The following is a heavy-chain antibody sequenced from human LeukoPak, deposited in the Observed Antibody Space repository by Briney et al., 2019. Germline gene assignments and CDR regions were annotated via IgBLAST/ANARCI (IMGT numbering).Heavy chain of an antibody. CDR3: ARQSSLRFLEWLLYFDY. CDR1: GGSISSSSYY. Sequence: PSETLSLTCTVSGGSISSSSYYWGWIRQPLGKGLEWIGSIYYSGSTYYNPSLKSRVTISVDTSKNQFSLKLSSVTAADTAVYYCARQSSLRFLEWLLYFDYWGQGTLVTVSS. D-gene: IGHD3-3*01. CDR2: IYYSGST. V-gene: IGHV4-39*01. J-gene: IGHJ4*02.